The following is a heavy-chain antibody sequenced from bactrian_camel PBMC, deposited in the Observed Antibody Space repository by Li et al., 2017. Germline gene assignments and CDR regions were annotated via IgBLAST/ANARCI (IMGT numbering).Heavy chain of an antibody. V-gene: IGHV3S1*01. D-gene: IGHD1*01. CDR3: ASGDLALCSLDQIESLTFTLS. J-gene: IGHJ6*01. Sequence: VQLVESGGGSVQAGGSLRLTCLVSGHTANRYCMGWIRQAPGKEREGVATISSAGGRPDYSNSVQGRFTLSLDKALNKMYLQMDSLKAEDAGTYYWASGDLALCSLDQIESLTFTLSWGPGTQVTVS. CDR2: ISSAGGRP. CDR1: GHTANRYC.